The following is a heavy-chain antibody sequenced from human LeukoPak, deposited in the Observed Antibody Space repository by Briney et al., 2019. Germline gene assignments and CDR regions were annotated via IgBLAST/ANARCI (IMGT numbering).Heavy chain of an antibody. J-gene: IGHJ4*02. CDR2: ISAYNDNT. Sequence: ASVKVSCKASGYTFTSYGISWVRQAPGQGLEWMGWISAYNDNTNYAQKLQGRVTMTTDTSTSTAYMELRSLRSDDTAVYYCARDQVGATEFDYWGQGTLVTVSS. CDR1: GYTFTSYG. V-gene: IGHV1-18*01. D-gene: IGHD1-26*01. CDR3: ARDQVGATEFDY.